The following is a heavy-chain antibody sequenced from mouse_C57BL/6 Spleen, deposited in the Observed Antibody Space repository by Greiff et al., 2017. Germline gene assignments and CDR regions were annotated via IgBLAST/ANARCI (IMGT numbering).Heavy chain of an antibody. CDR2: ISSGSSTI. V-gene: IGHV5-17*01. CDR3: ARRAYGSSSYWYFDV. CDR1: GFTFSDYG. D-gene: IGHD1-1*01. Sequence: EVQRVESGGGLVKPGGSLKLSCAASGFTFSDYGMHWVRQAPEKGLEWVAYISSGSSTIYYADTVKGRFTISRDNAKNTLFLQMTSLRSEDTAMYYCARRAYGSSSYWYFDVWGTGTTVTVSS. J-gene: IGHJ1*03.